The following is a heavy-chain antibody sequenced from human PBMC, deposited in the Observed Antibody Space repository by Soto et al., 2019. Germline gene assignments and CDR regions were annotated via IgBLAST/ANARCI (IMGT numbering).Heavy chain of an antibody. J-gene: IGHJ4*02. CDR3: AAGSGTHYSVATGFDF. Sequence: QVQLQESGPGLVKPSQTLSLTCTVSGASISSGAYYWSWIRQQPGKGLEWVGYIYYTGNSYDNPSLKSRISMSIDTSNNQFSLRLSSVTAADTAVYYCAAGSGTHYSVATGFDFWGLGTLVTVSP. CDR1: GASISSGAYY. V-gene: IGHV4-31*03. D-gene: IGHD3-10*01. CDR2: IYYTGNS.